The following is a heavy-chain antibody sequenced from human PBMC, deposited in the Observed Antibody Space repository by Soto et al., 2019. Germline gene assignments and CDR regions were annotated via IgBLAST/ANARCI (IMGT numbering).Heavy chain of an antibody. J-gene: IGHJ6*02. CDR2: ISSSGSTI. CDR1: GFTFSSYE. CDR3: ARDSPTVVTWPEAYYGIDV. Sequence: GGSLRLSCAASGFTFSSYEMNWVRQAPGKGLEWVSYISSSGSTIYYADSVKGRFTISRDNAKNSLCLQMNSLRAEDTAVYYCARDSPTVVTWPEAYYGIDVWGQGTTVTVSS. D-gene: IGHD4-17*01. V-gene: IGHV3-48*03.